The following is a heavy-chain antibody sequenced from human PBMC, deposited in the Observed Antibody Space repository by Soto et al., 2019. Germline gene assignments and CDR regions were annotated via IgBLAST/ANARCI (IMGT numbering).Heavy chain of an antibody. CDR2: INPNSGGT. J-gene: IGHJ6*02. D-gene: IGHD3-3*01. V-gene: IGHV1-2*02. CDR1: GYTXNGYY. Sequence: GXSXKVSFKASGYTXNGYYMYLVRQAPGQGLEWMGWINPNSGGTNYAQKFQGRVTITRDTSISTAYMELSRLRSDDTAVYYCARVGVTYYDFWSGQYGMDVWGQGTTGTVS. CDR3: ARVGVTYYDFWSGQYGMDV.